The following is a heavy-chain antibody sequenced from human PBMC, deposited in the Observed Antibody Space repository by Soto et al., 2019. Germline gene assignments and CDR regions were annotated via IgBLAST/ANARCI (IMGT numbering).Heavy chain of an antibody. Sequence: GGSLRLSCAASGFTFSSYAMSWVRQAPGKGLEWVSAISGSGGSTYYADSVKGRFTISRDNSKNTLYLQMNSLRAEDTAVYHYAKDTRTNFGVGKKSMDVLGQGTTLTVSS. V-gene: IGHV3-23*01. CDR2: ISGSGGST. D-gene: IGHD3-3*01. CDR1: GFTFSSYA. J-gene: IGHJ6*02. CDR3: AKDTRTNFGVGKKSMDV.